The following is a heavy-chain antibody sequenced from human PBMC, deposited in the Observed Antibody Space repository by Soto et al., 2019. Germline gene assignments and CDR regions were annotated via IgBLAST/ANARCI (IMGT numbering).Heavy chain of an antibody. D-gene: IGHD2-21*01. V-gene: IGHV4-39*01. CDR3: ARLRDPNTFDY. J-gene: IGHJ4*02. CDR2: IYYSGST. Sequence: SETLSLTCTVSGGSISSSSYYWGWIRQPPGKGLEWIGSIYYSGSTYYNPSLKSRVTISVDTSKNQFSLKLSSVTAADTAVYYCARLRDPNTFDYWGQGTLVTVSS. CDR1: GGSISSSSYY.